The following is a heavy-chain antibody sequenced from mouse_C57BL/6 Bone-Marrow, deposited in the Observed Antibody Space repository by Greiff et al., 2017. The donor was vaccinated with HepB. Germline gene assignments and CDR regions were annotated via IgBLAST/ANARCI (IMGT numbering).Heavy chain of an antibody. CDR2: INPSTGGT. CDR1: GYSFTGYY. D-gene: IGHD1-1*01. Sequence: DVHLVESGPELVKPGASVKISCKASGYSFTGYYMNWVKQSPEKSLEWIGEINPSTGGTTYNQKFKAKATLTVDKSSSTAYMQLKSLTSEDSAVYYCAILTTVPWYFDVWGTGTTVTVSS. V-gene: IGHV1-42*01. CDR3: AILTTVPWYFDV. J-gene: IGHJ1*03.